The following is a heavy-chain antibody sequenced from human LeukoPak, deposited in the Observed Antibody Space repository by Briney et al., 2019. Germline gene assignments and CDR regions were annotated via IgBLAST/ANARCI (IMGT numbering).Heavy chain of an antibody. CDR1: GFTFSSYW. Sequence: GGSLRLSCAASGFTFSSYWMSWVRQAPGKGLGWVSAISGSGGSTYYADSVKGRFTISRDNSKNTLYLQMNSLRAEDTAVYYCAKQAAQAGNFDYWGQGTLVTVSS. CDR3: AKQAAQAGNFDY. D-gene: IGHD2-15*01. J-gene: IGHJ4*02. V-gene: IGHV3-23*01. CDR2: ISGSGGST.